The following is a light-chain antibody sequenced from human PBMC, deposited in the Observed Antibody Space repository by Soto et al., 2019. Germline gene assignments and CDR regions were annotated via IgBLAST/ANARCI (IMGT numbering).Light chain of an antibody. V-gene: IGKV2-28*01. CDR3: MKALQTPPIN. CDR1: QSLLHSNGYNY. J-gene: IGKJ5*01. Sequence: DIVMTQSPLSLPVTPGEPASISCRSSQSLLHSNGYNYLDWYLQKPGQSPQLLIYLGSNRASGVPDRFSGSGSGTDFTLKISRVEAEESGVYYCMKALQTPPINFGQGKRREIK. CDR2: LGS.